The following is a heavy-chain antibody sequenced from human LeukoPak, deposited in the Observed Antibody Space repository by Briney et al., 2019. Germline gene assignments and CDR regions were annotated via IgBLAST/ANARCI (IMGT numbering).Heavy chain of an antibody. CDR3: ARDAPTGRTKFEH. Sequence: GGSLRLSCAAPGINVRSNWMHWVRQAPGTGLVWVARVNSEGSRTTYADSVKGRFTISRDNAKNILYLQMHGLRAEDTAVYYCARDAPTGRTKFEHWGQGTLVTVSS. J-gene: IGHJ1*01. CDR2: VNSEGSRT. D-gene: IGHD1-14*01. V-gene: IGHV3-74*01. CDR1: GINVRSNW.